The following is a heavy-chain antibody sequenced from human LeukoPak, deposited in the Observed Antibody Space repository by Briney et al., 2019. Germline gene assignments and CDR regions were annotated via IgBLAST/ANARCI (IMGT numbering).Heavy chain of an antibody. CDR2: ISYDGSNK. J-gene: IGHJ4*02. Sequence: GGSLRLSCAASGFTFSSYGMHWVRQAPGKGLEWVAVISYDGSNKYYADSVKGRFTISRDSSKNTLYLQMNSLRAEDTAVYYCAKDVDLGYCSGGSCWGYYFDYWGQGTLVTVSS. CDR3: AKDVDLGYCSGGSCWGYYFDY. CDR1: GFTFSSYG. D-gene: IGHD2-15*01. V-gene: IGHV3-30*18.